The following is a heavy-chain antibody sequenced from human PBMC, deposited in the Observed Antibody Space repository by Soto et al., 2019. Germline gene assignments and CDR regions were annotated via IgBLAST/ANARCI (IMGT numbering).Heavy chain of an antibody. V-gene: IGHV4-59*12. CDR1: GGSISSYY. Sequence: SSETLSLTCTVSGGSISSYYWSWIRQPPGKGLEWIGYIYYSGSTNYNPSLKSRVTISVDTSKNQFSLKLSSVTAADTAVYYCARAPGQYSSGYYIWFDPWGQGTLVTVSS. CDR2: IYYSGST. D-gene: IGHD3-22*01. CDR3: ARAPGQYSSGYYIWFDP. J-gene: IGHJ5*02.